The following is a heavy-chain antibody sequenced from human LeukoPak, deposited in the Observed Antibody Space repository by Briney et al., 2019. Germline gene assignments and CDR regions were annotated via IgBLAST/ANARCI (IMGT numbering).Heavy chain of an antibody. J-gene: IGHJ3*02. CDR3: ARDFSDYDFWSGYPTEDDAFDI. Sequence: ASVKVSCKASGYTFTGYYMHWVRQAPGQGLEWMGWINPNSGGTNYAQKFQGRVTMTRDTSIGTAYMELSRLRSDDTAVYYCARDFSDYDFWSGYPTEDDAFDIWGQGTMVTVSS. V-gene: IGHV1-2*02. D-gene: IGHD3-3*01. CDR2: INPNSGGT. CDR1: GYTFTGYY.